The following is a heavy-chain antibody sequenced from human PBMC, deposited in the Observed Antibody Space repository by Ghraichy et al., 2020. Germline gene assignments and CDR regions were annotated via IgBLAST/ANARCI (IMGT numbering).Heavy chain of an antibody. Sequence: GESLNISCKGSGYNFANYWIGWVRQMPGKGLEWMGIIYPGDADTRYNPSFQGQVTISADKSISTAYLQWRSLEASDTAMYYCGRPDSERYSSTYPFDYWGRGTLVTVSS. V-gene: IGHV5-51*01. J-gene: IGHJ4*02. CDR2: IYPGDADT. CDR1: GYNFANYW. CDR3: GRPDSERYSSTYPFDY. D-gene: IGHD6-13*01.